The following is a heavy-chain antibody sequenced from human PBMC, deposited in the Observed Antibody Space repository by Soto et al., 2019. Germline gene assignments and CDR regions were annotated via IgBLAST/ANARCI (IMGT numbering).Heavy chain of an antibody. CDR3: ARCVGELLPEDYYMDV. CDR1: GYTFTGYY. V-gene: IGHV1-2*04. CDR2: INPNSGGT. D-gene: IGHD3-10*01. Sequence: ASVKVSCKASGYTFTGYYMHWVRQAPGQGLEWKGWINPNSGGTNYAQKFQGWVTMTRDTSISTAYMELSRLRSDDTAVYYCARCVGELLPEDYYMDVWGKGTTVTVSS. J-gene: IGHJ6*03.